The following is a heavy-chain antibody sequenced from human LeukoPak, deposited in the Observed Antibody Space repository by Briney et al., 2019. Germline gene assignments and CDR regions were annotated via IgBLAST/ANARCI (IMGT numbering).Heavy chain of an antibody. CDR1: GGSISSSSYD. V-gene: IGHV4-39*07. CDR3: ARDRGRYYYDSSGSSTGFDY. Sequence: SQTLSLTCTVSGGSISSSSYDWGWLRQPPWRGLGWIGRIEYSGSTYYHPSLKSRVNISVDTSKIHFSLKLSSVTAADTAVYYCARDRGRYYYDSSGSSTGFDYWGQGTLVTVSS. D-gene: IGHD3-22*01. CDR2: IEYSGST. J-gene: IGHJ4*02.